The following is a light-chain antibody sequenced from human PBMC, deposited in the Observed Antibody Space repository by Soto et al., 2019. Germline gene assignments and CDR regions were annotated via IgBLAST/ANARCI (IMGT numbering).Light chain of an antibody. CDR2: QNS. J-gene: IGLJ2*01. Sequence: SYELTQPPSVSVSPGQIASITCSGDKLGDKYACWYQQKPGQSPVLVIYQNSKRPSGIPERFSGSNSGNTATLTISGTQAMDEADYYCQAWASSTVVFGGGTKLTVL. CDR1: KLGDKY. V-gene: IGLV3-1*01. CDR3: QAWASSTVV.